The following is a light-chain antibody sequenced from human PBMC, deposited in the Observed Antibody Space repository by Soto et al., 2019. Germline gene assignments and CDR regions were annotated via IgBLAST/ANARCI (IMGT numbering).Light chain of an antibody. CDR3: QQFSSYPLT. CDR2: GAS. J-gene: IGKJ4*01. CDR1: QSVSSSY. V-gene: IGKV3-20*01. Sequence: EIVLTQSPGTLSLSPGERATLSCRASQSVSSSYLAWYQQKPGQAPRLLIYGASSRATGFPDRFSGSGSGTDFTLTISRLEPEDFAVYYCQQFSSYPLTFGGGTKVDIK.